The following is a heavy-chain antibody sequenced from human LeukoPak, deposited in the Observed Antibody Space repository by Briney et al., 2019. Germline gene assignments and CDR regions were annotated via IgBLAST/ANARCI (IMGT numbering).Heavy chain of an antibody. CDR2: INHSGST. V-gene: IGHV4-34*01. CDR3: ARRDGTLDY. J-gene: IGHJ4*02. Sequence: SETLSLTCAVYGGSFSGYYWSWIRQPPGKGLEWIGEINHSGSTNYNPSLKSRVTISVDTSKNQFSLKLSSVTAADTAVYYRARRDGTLDYWGQGTLVTVSS. CDR1: GGSFSGYY. D-gene: IGHD1-7*01.